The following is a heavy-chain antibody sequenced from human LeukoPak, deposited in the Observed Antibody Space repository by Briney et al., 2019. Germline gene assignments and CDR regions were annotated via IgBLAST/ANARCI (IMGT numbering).Heavy chain of an antibody. CDR3: ASRSNGVWRWWFDP. CDR1: GGTFSSYA. V-gene: IGHV1-69*01. CDR2: IIPLFGTP. J-gene: IGHJ5*02. D-gene: IGHD2-8*01. Sequence: SVKVSCKASGGTFSSYAISWVRQAPGQGLEWMGGIIPLFGTPNYAQKFQGRVTITADGSTSTAYMELSSLRSEDTAVYYCASRSNGVWRWWFDPWGQGTLVTVSS.